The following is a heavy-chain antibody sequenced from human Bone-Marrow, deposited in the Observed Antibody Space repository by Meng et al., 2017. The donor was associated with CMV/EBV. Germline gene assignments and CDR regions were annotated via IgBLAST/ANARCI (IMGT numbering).Heavy chain of an antibody. D-gene: IGHD4-23*01. CDR2: INPNSGGT. V-gene: IGHV1-2*02. CDR3: ARENYVGTSPPGY. J-gene: IGHJ4*02. CDR1: GYTFTGYY. Sequence: ASVKVSCKTSGYTFTGYYLHCVRQAPGQGLEWMGWINPNSGGTNYAQKFQGRVTMTRDTSISTAYMELSRLRSDDTAVYYCARENYVGTSPPGYWGQGTLVTVSS.